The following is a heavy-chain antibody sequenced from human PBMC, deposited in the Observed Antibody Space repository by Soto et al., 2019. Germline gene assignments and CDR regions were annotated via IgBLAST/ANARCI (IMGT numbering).Heavy chain of an antibody. D-gene: IGHD6-13*01. CDR1: GGSFSGYY. CDR3: ARVGVMAAAGWFDP. Sequence: SDTLSLTCAVYGGSFSGYYWSWIRQPPGKGLEWIGEINHSGSTNYNPSLKSRVTISVDTSKNQFSLKLSSVTAADTAVYYCARVGVMAAAGWFDPWGQGTLVTVS. V-gene: IGHV4-34*01. J-gene: IGHJ5*02. CDR2: INHSGST.